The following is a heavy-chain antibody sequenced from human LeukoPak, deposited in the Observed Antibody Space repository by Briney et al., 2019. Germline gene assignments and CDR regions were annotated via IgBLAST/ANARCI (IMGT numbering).Heavy chain of an antibody. Sequence: GRSLRLSCAASGFTFSSYGMHWVRQAPGKGLEWVAVIWYDGSSKYYADSVKGRFTISRGNSKNTLYLQMNSLRAEDTAVYYCAKDGYYDILTGYNYYYYYMDVWGKGTTVTVSS. J-gene: IGHJ6*03. D-gene: IGHD3-9*01. CDR2: IWYDGSSK. CDR3: AKDGYYDILTGYNYYYYYMDV. CDR1: GFTFSSYG. V-gene: IGHV3-33*06.